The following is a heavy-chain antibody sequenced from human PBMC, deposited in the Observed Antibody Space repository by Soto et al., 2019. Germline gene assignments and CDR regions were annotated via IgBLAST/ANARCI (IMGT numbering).Heavy chain of an antibody. CDR2: ISFDGSNK. CDR3: ARDREPYRFVVVPPVV. V-gene: IGHV3-30*03. CDR1: GFTFSTYG. Sequence: QVQLVESGGGVVQPGTSLRLSCAASGFTFSTYGMHWVRQAPGKGLEWVALISFDGSNKYYADSVKGQLTISRENSRKTLYLQVNSLRADDTAVYYCARDREPYRFVVVPPVVWGEGTTVTVSS. J-gene: IGHJ6*04. D-gene: IGHD2-2*01.